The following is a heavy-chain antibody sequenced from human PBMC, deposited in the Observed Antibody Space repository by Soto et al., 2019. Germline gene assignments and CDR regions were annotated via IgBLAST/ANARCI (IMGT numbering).Heavy chain of an antibody. D-gene: IGHD7-27*01. CDR2: IYYSGST. CDR1: GGSISSYY. Sequence: SETLSLTCTVSGGSISSYYWSWIRQPPGKGLEWIGYIYYSGSTNYNPSLKSRVTISVDTSKNQFSLKLSSVTAADTAVYYCAREAGDRDRDAFDIWGQGTMVTVSS. CDR3: AREAGDRDRDAFDI. J-gene: IGHJ3*02. V-gene: IGHV4-59*08.